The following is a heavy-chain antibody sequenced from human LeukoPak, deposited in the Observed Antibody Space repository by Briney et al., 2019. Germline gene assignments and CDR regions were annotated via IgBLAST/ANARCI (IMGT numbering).Heavy chain of an antibody. V-gene: IGHV3-21*01. Sequence: GGSLRLSCAASGFTFSSYSMNWVRQAPGKGLEWVSSISSSSSYIYYADSVKGQFTISRDNAKNSLYLQMNSLRAEDTAVYYCARDGEAHAFDIWGQGTMVTVSS. CDR2: ISSSSSYI. J-gene: IGHJ3*02. CDR3: ARDGEAHAFDI. CDR1: GFTFSSYS.